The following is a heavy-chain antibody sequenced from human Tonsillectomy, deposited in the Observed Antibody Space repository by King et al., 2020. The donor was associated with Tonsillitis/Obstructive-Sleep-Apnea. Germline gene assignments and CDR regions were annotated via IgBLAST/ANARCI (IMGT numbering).Heavy chain of an antibody. J-gene: IGHJ3*02. Sequence: VQLVESGGGVVQPGRSLRLSCAASGFTFSSYGMHWVRQAPGKGLEWVAGIWYDGSNKYYADSVKGRFTISRDNSKNTLYLQMNSLRAEDTAVYYFARGMGDYVWGSYRTRGAFDIWGQGTMVTVSS. V-gene: IGHV3-33*01. CDR3: ARGMGDYVWGSYRTRGAFDI. D-gene: IGHD3-16*02. CDR2: IWYDGSNK. CDR1: GFTFSSYG.